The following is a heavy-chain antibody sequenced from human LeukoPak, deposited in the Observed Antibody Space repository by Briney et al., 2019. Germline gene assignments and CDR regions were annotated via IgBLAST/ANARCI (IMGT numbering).Heavy chain of an antibody. CDR2: ISGSGGST. V-gene: IGHV3-23*01. CDR1: GFTFSSYA. J-gene: IGHJ5*02. D-gene: IGHD5-18*01. Sequence: PGGSLRLSCAASGFTFSSYAMSWVRQAPGKGLEWVSAISGSGGSTYYADSVKGRFTISRDNSKNTLYLQMNSLRAEDTAVYYCAKVGVEGGTASWSWFDPWGRGTLVTVSS. CDR3: AKVGVEGGTASWSWFDP.